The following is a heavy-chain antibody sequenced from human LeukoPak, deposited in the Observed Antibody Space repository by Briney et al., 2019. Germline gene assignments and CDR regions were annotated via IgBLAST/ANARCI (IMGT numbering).Heavy chain of an antibody. J-gene: IGHJ4*02. D-gene: IGHD6-25*01. CDR3: ARPGYSTGAFDY. CDR1: GLTVTSNY. V-gene: IGHV3-53*01. Sequence: PGGSLRLSCAASGLTVTSNYMSWIRQAPGKGLEWVSVIYSGGDTYYADFVKGRFTISRDNSKNTLYLQMNSLRAEDTAVYYCARPGYSTGAFDYWGQGTLVTVSS. CDR2: IYSGGDT.